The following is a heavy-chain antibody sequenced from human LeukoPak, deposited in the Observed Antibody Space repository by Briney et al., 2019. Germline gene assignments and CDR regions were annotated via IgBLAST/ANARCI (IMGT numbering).Heavy chain of an antibody. Sequence: GGSLRLSCAASGFTFSSYGMHWVRQAPGKGLEWVAVIWYDGSNKYYADSVKGRFTISRDNSKNTLYLQMNSLRAEDTAVYYCASLMSSGWYSPWYFDLWGRGTLVTVSS. CDR1: GFTFSSYG. CDR3: ASLMSSGWYSPWYFDL. CDR2: IWYDGSNK. V-gene: IGHV3-33*01. J-gene: IGHJ2*01. D-gene: IGHD6-19*01.